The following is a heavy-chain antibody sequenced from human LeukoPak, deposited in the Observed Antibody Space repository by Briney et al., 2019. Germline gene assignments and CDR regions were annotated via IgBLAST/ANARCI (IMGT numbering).Heavy chain of an antibody. D-gene: IGHD3-22*01. CDR2: FDPEDGET. Sequence: ASVKISCKVSGYTLTELSMHWVRQAPGKGLEWMGGFDPEDGETIYAQKFQGRVTMTEDTSTDTAYMELSSLRSEDTAVYYCATGYYDSRFNFDYWGQGTLVTVSS. J-gene: IGHJ4*02. CDR3: ATGYYDSRFNFDY. CDR1: GYTLTELS. V-gene: IGHV1-24*01.